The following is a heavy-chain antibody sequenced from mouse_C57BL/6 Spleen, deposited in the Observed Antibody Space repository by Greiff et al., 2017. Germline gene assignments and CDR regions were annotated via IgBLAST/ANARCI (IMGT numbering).Heavy chain of an antibody. CDR3: TRDYYGSSDAMDY. D-gene: IGHD1-1*01. J-gene: IGHJ4*01. CDR1: GFTFSSYA. V-gene: IGHV5-9-1*02. CDR2: ISSGGDYI. Sequence: EVKLVESGEGLVKPGGSLKLSCAASGFTFSSYAMSWVRQTPEKRLEWVAYISSGGDYIYYADTVKGRFTISRDNARNTLYLQMSSLKSEDTAMYYCTRDYYGSSDAMDYWGQGTSVTVSS.